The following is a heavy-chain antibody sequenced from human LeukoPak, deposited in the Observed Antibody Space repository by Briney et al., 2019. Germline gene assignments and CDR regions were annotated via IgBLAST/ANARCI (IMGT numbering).Heavy chain of an antibody. D-gene: IGHD6-13*01. J-gene: IGHJ3*02. CDR3: ARPAEDI. CDR2: IYYSGST. CDR1: GGSISSYY. Sequence: SETLSLTCTVSGGSISSYYWSWIRQPPGKGLEWIGYIYYSGSTYYNPSLKSRVTISVDTSKNQFSLKLSSVTAADTAVYYCARPAEDIWGQGTMVTVSS. V-gene: IGHV4-59*12.